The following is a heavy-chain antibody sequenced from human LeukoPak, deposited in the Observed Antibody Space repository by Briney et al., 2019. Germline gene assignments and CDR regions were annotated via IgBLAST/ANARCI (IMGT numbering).Heavy chain of an antibody. CDR2: ISRTTGTK. D-gene: IGHD6-13*01. Sequence: GGSLRLSCVASGFTFSSYSMSWVRQAPGKGLDWVSYISRTTGTKYYADSVKGRFTISRDNAKNSLYLQMNSLRAEDTAVYYCAREAHSSSWFMDYYYSYMDVWGKGTTVTVSS. CDR1: GFTFSSYS. J-gene: IGHJ6*03. V-gene: IGHV3-48*01. CDR3: AREAHSSSWFMDYYYSYMDV.